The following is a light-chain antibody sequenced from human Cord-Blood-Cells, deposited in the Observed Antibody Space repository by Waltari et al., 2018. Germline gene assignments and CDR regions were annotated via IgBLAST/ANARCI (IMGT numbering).Light chain of an antibody. Sequence: QSALTQPASVSGSPGQSITISCTGTSSDVGGYNYVSWYQQHPGKAPKLMIYDVSNRARWVTTRFAGTKTGTTASLTMFGLQAGDEADYYCSSYTSSSAYVVFGSGTKLTVL. CDR1: SSDVGGYNY. V-gene: IGLV2-14*01. CDR3: SSYTSSSAYVV. CDR2: DVS. J-gene: IGLJ2*01.